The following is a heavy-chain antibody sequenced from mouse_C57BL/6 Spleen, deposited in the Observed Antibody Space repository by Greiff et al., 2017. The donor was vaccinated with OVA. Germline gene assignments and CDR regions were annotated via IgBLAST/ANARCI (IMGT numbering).Heavy chain of an antibody. CDR3: ARGGVTTPFAMDY. V-gene: IGHV1-69*01. CDR1: GYTFTSYW. D-gene: IGHD2-2*01. CDR2: IDPSDSYT. J-gene: IGHJ4*01. Sequence: QVQLQQPGAELVMPGASVKLSCKASGYTFTSYWMPWVKQRPGQGLEWIGEIDPSDSYTNYNQKFKGKSTLTVDKSSSTAYMQLSSLTSEDSAVYYCARGGVTTPFAMDYWGQGTSVTVSS.